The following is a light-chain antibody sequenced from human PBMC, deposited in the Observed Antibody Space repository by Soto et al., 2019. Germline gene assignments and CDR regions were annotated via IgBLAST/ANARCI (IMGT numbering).Light chain of an antibody. V-gene: IGKV4-1*01. CDR3: QQYYSTPLT. Sequence: DIVMTQSPASLAVSLGERATINCQSSQSVLYSSNNKNYLAWYQQKPGQRPKLLLYWASTREYGVPDRFSGSGSGTDFTLTISSLQAEDVAVYYCQQYYSTPLTFGGGTKVEIK. J-gene: IGKJ4*01. CDR1: QSVLYSSNNKNY. CDR2: WAS.